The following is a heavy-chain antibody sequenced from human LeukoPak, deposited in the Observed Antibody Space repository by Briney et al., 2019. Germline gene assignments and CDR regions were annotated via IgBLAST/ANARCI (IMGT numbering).Heavy chain of an antibody. D-gene: IGHD6-6*01. J-gene: IGHJ4*02. CDR3: ANARFGF. V-gene: IGHV3-7*03. CDR2: IKEDGSEK. CDR1: GFTFSSYW. Sequence: GGSLRLSCAASGFTFSSYWMTWVRQAPGKGPEWVANIKEDGSEKYYVDSVKGRFTISRDNAKISLYLQMNSLRAEDTAVYFCANARFGFWGQGTLVTVSS.